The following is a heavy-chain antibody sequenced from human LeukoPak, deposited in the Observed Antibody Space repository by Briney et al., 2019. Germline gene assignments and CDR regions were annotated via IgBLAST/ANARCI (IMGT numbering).Heavy chain of an antibody. CDR1: GFTFSSYG. Sequence: GGSLRLSCAASGFTFSSYGMSWVRQAPGKGLEWVSAISGSGGSTYYADSVKSRFTISRDNSKNTLYLQMNSLRAEDTAVYYCAKHSSGWYWYYFDYWGQGTLVTVSS. D-gene: IGHD6-19*01. CDR3: AKHSSGWYWYYFDY. J-gene: IGHJ4*02. V-gene: IGHV3-23*01. CDR2: ISGSGGST.